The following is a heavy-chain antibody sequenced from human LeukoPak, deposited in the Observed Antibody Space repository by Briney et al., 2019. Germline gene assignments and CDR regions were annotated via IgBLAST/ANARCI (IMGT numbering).Heavy chain of an antibody. CDR2: IYYSGST. D-gene: IGHD6-19*01. Sequence: SETLSLTCTVSGGPISSYYWSWIRQPPGKGLEWIGYIYYSGSTNYNPSLKSRVTISVDTSKNQFSLKLSSVTAADTAVYYCARVSSGRTFDYWGQGTLVTVSS. J-gene: IGHJ4*02. CDR3: ARVSSGRTFDY. V-gene: IGHV4-59*01. CDR1: GGPISSYY.